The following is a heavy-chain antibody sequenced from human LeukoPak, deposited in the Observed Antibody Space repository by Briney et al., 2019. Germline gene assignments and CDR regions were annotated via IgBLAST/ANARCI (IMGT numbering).Heavy chain of an antibody. CDR1: GGSFSGYY. J-gene: IGHJ5*02. V-gene: IGHV4-34*01. D-gene: IGHD2-8*01. CDR3: ARGRRTAQTKNNWFDP. Sequence: PSETLSLTCAVYGGSFSGYYWSWIRQPPGKGLEWIGEINHSGSTNYNPSLKSRVTISVDTSKNQFSLKLCSVTAADTAVYYCARGRRTAQTKNNWFDPWGQGTLVTVSS. CDR2: INHSGST.